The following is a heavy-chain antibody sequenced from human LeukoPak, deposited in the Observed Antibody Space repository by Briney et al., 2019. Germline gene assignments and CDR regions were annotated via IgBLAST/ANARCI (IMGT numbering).Heavy chain of an antibody. Sequence: ASVKVSCKASGGTFSSYAISWVRQAPGQGFEWMGRIIPIFGIANYAQKFQGRVTITADKSTSTAYMELSSLRSEDTAVYYCASVPSYCSSTSCYTSYYYYGMDVWGQGTTVTVSS. V-gene: IGHV1-69*04. CDR2: IIPIFGIA. J-gene: IGHJ6*02. CDR3: ASVPSYCSSTSCYTSYYYYGMDV. CDR1: GGTFSSYA. D-gene: IGHD2-2*02.